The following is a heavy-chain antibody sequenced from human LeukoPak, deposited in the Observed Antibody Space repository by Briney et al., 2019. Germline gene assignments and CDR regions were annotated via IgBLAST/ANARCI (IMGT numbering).Heavy chain of an antibody. CDR2: INHSEDT. V-gene: IGHV4-34*01. CDR1: GGSFSDYY. CDR3: ARGSGSYYRGSDY. J-gene: IGHJ4*02. Sequence: NPSETLSLTCAVYGGSFSDYYWSWIRQPPGKGLEWIGEINHSEDTNYNPSLKSRVTISVDTSKSQFSLNLTSVTAADTAVYYCARGSGSYYRGSDYWGQGTLVTVSS. D-gene: IGHD3-10*01.